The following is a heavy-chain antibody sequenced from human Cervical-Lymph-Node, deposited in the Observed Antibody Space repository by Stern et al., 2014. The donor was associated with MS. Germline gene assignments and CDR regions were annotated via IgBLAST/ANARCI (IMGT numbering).Heavy chain of an antibody. Sequence: VQLDESGGGVVQPGRSLRLSCAASGFTFSTYAMHWVRQAPGKGLEWVAVISYDGNAEYYADFVRGRITISRDNSENSLYLQMNSLRAEDTAVYYCARDLASSGWYSGDSYYYGMDVWGQGTTVTVSS. V-gene: IGHV3-30*01. D-gene: IGHD6-19*01. CDR1: GFTFSTYA. CDR2: ISYDGNAE. J-gene: IGHJ6*02. CDR3: ARDLASSGWYSGDSYYYGMDV.